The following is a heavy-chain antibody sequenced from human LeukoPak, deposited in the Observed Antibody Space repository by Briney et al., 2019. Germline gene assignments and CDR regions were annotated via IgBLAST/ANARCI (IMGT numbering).Heavy chain of an antibody. D-gene: IGHD4-11*01. V-gene: IGHV4-38-2*02. CDR3: ARNSNSRLDY. CDR1: GYSISSGYY. CDR2: SYHSGST. J-gene: IGHJ4*02. Sequence: SETLSLTCTVSGYSISSGYYWGWIRQPPGEGLEWIGSSYHSGSTYYNPSLKSRVTISVDTSKNQFSLKLSSVTAADTAVYYCARNSNSRLDYWGQGTLVTVSS.